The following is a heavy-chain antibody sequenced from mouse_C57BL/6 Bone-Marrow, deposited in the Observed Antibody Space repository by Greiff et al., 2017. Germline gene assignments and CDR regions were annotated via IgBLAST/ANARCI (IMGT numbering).Heavy chain of an antibody. CDR1: GFNIKDDY. J-gene: IGHJ1*03. Sequence: VQLQQSGAELVRPGASVKLSCTASGFNIKDDYMHWVKQRPEQGLEWIGWIDPENGDTEYAPKFQGKATITADTSSNTAYLQLSSLTSEDTAVYYCTTGYYDVWGTGTTVTVSS. CDR3: TTGYYDV. V-gene: IGHV14-4*01. CDR2: IDPENGDT.